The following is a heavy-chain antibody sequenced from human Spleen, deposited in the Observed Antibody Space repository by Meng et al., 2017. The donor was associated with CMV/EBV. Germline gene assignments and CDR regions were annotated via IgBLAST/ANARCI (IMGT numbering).Heavy chain of an antibody. CDR3: AREGEGFCSSTKCYGGDFDR. CDR2: IRYDGSNK. Sequence: GESLKISCAASGFTFSSYGMHWVRQAPGKGLEWVAFIRYDGSNKYYADSVKGRFTISRDNSKNTLYLQMNSLRADDTAVYYCAREGEGFCSSTKCYGGDFDRWGQGTMVTVSS. J-gene: IGHJ3*02. D-gene: IGHD2-2*01. V-gene: IGHV3-30*02. CDR1: GFTFSSYG.